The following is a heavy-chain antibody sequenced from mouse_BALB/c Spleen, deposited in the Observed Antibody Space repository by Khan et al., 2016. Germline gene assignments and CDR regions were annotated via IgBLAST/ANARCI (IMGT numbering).Heavy chain of an antibody. CDR3: ARHYRDDFDY. Sequence: QVQLQQSGAELAKPGASVKMSCKASGYTFTTYWMHWVKQRSGQGLEWIGYINPNSGYTKYNQKFMDKATLTADKSSSTAYIQLSSLTSEDSAVYYCARHYRDDFDYWGQGTTLTVSS. CDR2: INPNSGYT. CDR1: GYTFTTYW. V-gene: IGHV1-7*01. D-gene: IGHD2-14*01. J-gene: IGHJ2*01.